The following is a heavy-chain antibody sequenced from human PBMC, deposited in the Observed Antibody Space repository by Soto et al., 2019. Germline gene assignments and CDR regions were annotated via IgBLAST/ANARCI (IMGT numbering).Heavy chain of an antibody. CDR1: GDSISSSKW. Sequence: QVQLQESGPGLVKPSGTLSLTCDVSGDSISSSKWWTWARQPPGKGLEWIGDIFHSGDTNYNPSLKSRVFISVDKSQNQFSLKLSSVTAADTAVYYCAYSTGWYRHDVWGQGTLVTVSS. J-gene: IGHJ3*01. CDR2: IFHSGDT. V-gene: IGHV4-4*02. CDR3: AYSTGWYRHDV. D-gene: IGHD6-19*01.